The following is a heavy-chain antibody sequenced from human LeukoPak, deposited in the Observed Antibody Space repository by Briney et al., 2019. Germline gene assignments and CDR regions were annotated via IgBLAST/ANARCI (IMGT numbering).Heavy chain of an antibody. CDR2: IYYSGST. D-gene: IGHD3-3*01. V-gene: IGHV4-59*12. Sequence: SETLSLTCTVSGGSISSYYWSWIRQPPGKGLEWIGYIYYSGSTNYNPSLKSRVTISVDTSKNQFSLKLSSVTAADTAVYYCARDPYDFWSGYYFDYWGQGTLVTVSS. CDR1: GGSISSYY. CDR3: ARDPYDFWSGYYFDY. J-gene: IGHJ4*02.